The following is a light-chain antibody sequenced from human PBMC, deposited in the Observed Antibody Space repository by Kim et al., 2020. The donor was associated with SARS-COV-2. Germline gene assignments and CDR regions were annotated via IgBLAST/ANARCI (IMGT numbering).Light chain of an antibody. CDR3: QQYYNLLALI. Sequence: DIQMIQSPSSLSASVGDRVTITCQASQDISNYLNWYQQKPGKAPKLLIYDASNLETGVPSRFSGSGSGTDFTFTISSLQPEDIATYYWQQYYNLLALIFGGGTKVDIK. V-gene: IGKV1-33*01. J-gene: IGKJ4*01. CDR2: DAS. CDR1: QDISNY.